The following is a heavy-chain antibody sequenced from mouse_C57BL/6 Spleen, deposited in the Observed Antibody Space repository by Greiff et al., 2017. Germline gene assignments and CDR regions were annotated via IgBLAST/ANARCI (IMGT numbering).Heavy chain of an antibody. D-gene: IGHD3-2*02. CDR3: ARPAQATGFDY. J-gene: IGHJ2*01. Sequence: VKLMESGPELVKPGASVKISCKASGYAFSSSWMNWVKQRPGKGLEWIGRIYPGDGDTNYNGKFKGKATLTADKSSSTAYMQLSSLTSEDSAVYFCARPAQATGFDYWGQGTTLTVSS. CDR1: GYAFSSSW. CDR2: IYPGDGDT. V-gene: IGHV1-82*01.